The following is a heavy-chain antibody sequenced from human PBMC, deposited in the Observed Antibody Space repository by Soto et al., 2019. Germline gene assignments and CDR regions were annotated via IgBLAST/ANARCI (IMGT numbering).Heavy chain of an antibody. CDR2: IYLDDYDT. Sequence: GESLKISCKGSGYSLTSYWIGWVRQMPGKGLEWMWIIYLDDYDTRYSPSFQGQVTISADKSISTAYLQWSSLKASDTAMYYCARRYYYDSGNYYTGYFDYWGQGTLVTVSS. D-gene: IGHD3-10*01. CDR1: GYSLTSYW. CDR3: ARRYYYDSGNYYTGYFDY. V-gene: IGHV5-51*01. J-gene: IGHJ4*02.